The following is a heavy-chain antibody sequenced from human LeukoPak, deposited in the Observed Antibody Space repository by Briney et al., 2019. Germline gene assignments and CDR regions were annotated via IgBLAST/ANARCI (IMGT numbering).Heavy chain of an antibody. CDR1: GFTFNSYA. D-gene: IGHD6-19*01. J-gene: IGHJ4*02. Sequence: GGSLRLSCAASGFTFNSYAMSWVRQAPGKGLEWVAVISYDGSNKYYADSVKGRFTISRDNSKNTLYLQMNSLRAEDTAVYYCARVYSSGPFDYWGQGTLVTVSS. CDR2: ISYDGSNK. V-gene: IGHV3-30-3*01. CDR3: ARVYSSGPFDY.